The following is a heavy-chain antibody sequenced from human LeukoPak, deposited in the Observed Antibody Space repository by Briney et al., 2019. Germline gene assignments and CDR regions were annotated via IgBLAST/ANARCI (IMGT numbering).Heavy chain of an antibody. CDR1: GFTFSNAW. D-gene: IGHD3-22*01. Sequence: GGSLRLSCAASGFTFSNAWMSWVRQAPGKGLEWVSATSGSGGSTYYADSVKGRFTISRDNSKNTLYLQMNSLRAEDTAVYYCAKYTYYYDSSGYYYSVSAFDIWGQGTMVTVSS. V-gene: IGHV3-23*01. CDR2: TSGSGGST. CDR3: AKYTYYYDSSGYYYSVSAFDI. J-gene: IGHJ3*02.